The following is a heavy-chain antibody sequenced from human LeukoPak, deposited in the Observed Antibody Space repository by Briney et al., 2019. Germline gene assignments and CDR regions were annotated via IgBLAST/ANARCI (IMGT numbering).Heavy chain of an antibody. V-gene: IGHV3-30*02. J-gene: IGHJ6*03. CDR2: IRYDGGES. CDR3: AKDQDIVVVPAAHYMDV. CDR1: GFTFSRSG. D-gene: IGHD2-2*01. Sequence: PGGSLRLSCAASGFTFSRSGMHWVRQASCKGLEWLAFIRYDGGESFYGDSVKGRFTISRDNSKNTLYLHMNSLRAEDTAVYYCAKDQDIVVVPAAHYMDVWGKGTTVTVSS.